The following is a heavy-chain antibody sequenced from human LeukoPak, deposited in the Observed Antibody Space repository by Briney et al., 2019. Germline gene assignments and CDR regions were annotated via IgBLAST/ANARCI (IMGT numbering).Heavy chain of an antibody. CDR1: GGTFSSYA. Sequence: GASVKVSCKASGGTFSSYAISWVRQAPGQGLEWMGRIIPILGIANYAQKFQGRVTITADKSTSTAYMELSSLRSEDMAVYYCAGESGGLWSGYQIDYWGQGTLVTVSS. CDR3: AGESGGLWSGYQIDY. V-gene: IGHV1-69*04. CDR2: IIPILGIA. D-gene: IGHD3-3*01. J-gene: IGHJ4*02.